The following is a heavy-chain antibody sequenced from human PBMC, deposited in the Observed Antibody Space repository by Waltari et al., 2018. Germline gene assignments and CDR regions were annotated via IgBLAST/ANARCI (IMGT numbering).Heavy chain of an antibody. CDR3: ARVLRLVGYYYGMDV. V-gene: IGHV3-33*01. CDR2: IWYDGSNK. J-gene: IGHJ6*02. D-gene: IGHD1-26*01. Sequence: QVQLVESGGGVVQPGRSLRLSCAASGFTFSSYGMHWVRQAPGKGLEWVAVIWYDGSNKYYADSVKGRFTISRDNSKNTLYLQMNSLRAEDTAVYYCARVLRLVGYYYGMDVWGQGTTVIVSS. CDR1: GFTFSSYG.